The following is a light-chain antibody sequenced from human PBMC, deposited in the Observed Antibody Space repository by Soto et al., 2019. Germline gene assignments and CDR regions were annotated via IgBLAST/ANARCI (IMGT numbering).Light chain of an antibody. CDR1: QSVSSN. V-gene: IGKV3-15*01. CDR2: GAS. Sequence: EIVMTQSPATLSVSPRERATLSCRASQSVSSNLAWYQQKPGQAPRLLIYGASTRATGIPARFSGSGSGTEFTLTSSSLQSEDCAVYYCQQYNNWPRGTLGQGTKV. CDR3: QQYNNWPRGT. J-gene: IGKJ1*01.